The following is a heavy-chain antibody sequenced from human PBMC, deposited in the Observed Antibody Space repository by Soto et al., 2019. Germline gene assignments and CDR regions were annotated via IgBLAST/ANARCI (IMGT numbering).Heavy chain of an antibody. CDR1: GFTFSRYW. CDR2: IKQDGTEK. Sequence: GGSLRLSWASSGFTFSRYWMNWVRQAPGKGLEWVANIKQDGTEKNYVDSVKGRFTISRDNARNSLYLQMDSLRAEDTAVYFCARGDTPMIMGMDSFDIWGQGTMVTISS. V-gene: IGHV3-7*01. CDR3: ARGDTPMIMGMDSFDI. D-gene: IGHD5-18*01. J-gene: IGHJ3*02.